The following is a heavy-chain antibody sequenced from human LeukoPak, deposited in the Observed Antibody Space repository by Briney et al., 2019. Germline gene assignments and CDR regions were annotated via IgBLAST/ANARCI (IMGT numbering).Heavy chain of an antibody. CDR3: ARDRGRNSGYYYYMDV. Sequence: PGGSLRLSCAASGFTFSSYAMHWVRQAPGKGLEWVAVISYDGSNKYYADSVKGRFTISRDNSKNTLYLQMNSLRAEDTAVYYCARDRGRNSGYYYYMDVWGKGTTVTVSS. CDR1: GFTFSSYA. CDR2: ISYDGSNK. J-gene: IGHJ6*03. D-gene: IGHD4-23*01. V-gene: IGHV3-30*01.